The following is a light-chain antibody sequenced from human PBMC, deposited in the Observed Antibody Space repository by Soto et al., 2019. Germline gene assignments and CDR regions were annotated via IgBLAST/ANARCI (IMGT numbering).Light chain of an antibody. J-gene: IGKJ5*01. Sequence: EIVMTQSPDTLSVSPGERATLSCRASQSVNNNVAWYQQKPGQTPRLLIYYASTRATGIPARFSGSGSGTEFTLTITSLQSEDVALYNCQQYNDWPPITCGQGTRREIK. V-gene: IGKV3-15*01. CDR1: QSVNNN. CDR2: YAS. CDR3: QQYNDWPPIT.